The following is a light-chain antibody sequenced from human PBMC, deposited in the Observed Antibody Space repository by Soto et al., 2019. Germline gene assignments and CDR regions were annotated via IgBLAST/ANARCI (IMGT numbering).Light chain of an antibody. J-gene: IGLJ2*01. CDR2: STN. V-gene: IGLV8-61*01. CDR3: VLYMGSGISV. Sequence: QTVATQEPSFSVSPGGTVTLTCGLSSGSVSTSYYPRWYQQTPGQAPRTLIYSTNTRSSGVPYRFSGSILGNKAALTITGAQADDESDYYCVLYMGSGISVFGGGTKLTVL. CDR1: SGSVSTSYY.